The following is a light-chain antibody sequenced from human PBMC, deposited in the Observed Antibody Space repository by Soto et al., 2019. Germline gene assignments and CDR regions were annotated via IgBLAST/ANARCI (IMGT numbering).Light chain of an antibody. CDR3: QQRSNWRHT. Sequence: EIVLTQSPATLSLSPGERATLSCRASQSVSSYLAWYQQKPGQAPRLLIYDASNRATGIPARFSGSGSGTDFTLTISSLEPEDCAVYYCQQRSNWRHTFGQGTKLEIK. CDR2: DAS. V-gene: IGKV3-11*01. J-gene: IGKJ2*01. CDR1: QSVSSY.